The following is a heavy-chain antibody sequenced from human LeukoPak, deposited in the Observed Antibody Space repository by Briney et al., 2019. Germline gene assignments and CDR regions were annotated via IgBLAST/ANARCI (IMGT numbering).Heavy chain of an antibody. Sequence: GASVKVSCKASGYTFTSYGISWVRQAPGQGLEWMGWISAYSGNTNYAQKLQGRVTMTTDTSTSTAYMELRSLRSDDTAVYYCARVLLWFGELVGDYWGQGTLVTVSS. CDR3: ARVLLWFGELVGDY. V-gene: IGHV1-18*01. J-gene: IGHJ4*02. CDR1: GYTFTSYG. D-gene: IGHD3-10*01. CDR2: ISAYSGNT.